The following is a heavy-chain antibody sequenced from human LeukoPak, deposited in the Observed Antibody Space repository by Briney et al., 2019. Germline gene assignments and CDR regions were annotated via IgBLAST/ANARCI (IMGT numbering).Heavy chain of an antibody. J-gene: IGHJ6*02. CDR3: AKNKGGSAVYGMDV. V-gene: IGHV3-11*01. CDR2: IDSSGDVI. D-gene: IGHD5-12*01. CDR1: GFIFSDYY. Sequence: PGGSLRLSCAASGFIFSDYYMTWIRQAPGKGLEWLSYIDSSGDVIYYADSVKGRFTISRDNAKNSLYLQMNSLRAEDTAVYYCAKNKGGSAVYGMDVWGQGTTVTVSS.